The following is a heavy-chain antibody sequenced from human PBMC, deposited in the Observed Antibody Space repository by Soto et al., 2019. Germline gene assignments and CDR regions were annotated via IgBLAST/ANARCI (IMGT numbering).Heavy chain of an antibody. Sequence: SETLSLTCAVYGGSFSGYYWSWIRQPPGKGLGWIGEINHSGSTNYNPSLKSRVTISVDTSKNQFSLKLSSVTAADTAVYYCARGLKFWSGYPRYYYYYGMDVWGQGTTVTVSS. V-gene: IGHV4-34*01. J-gene: IGHJ6*02. CDR2: INHSGST. D-gene: IGHD3-3*01. CDR3: ARGLKFWSGYPRYYYYYGMDV. CDR1: GGSFSGYY.